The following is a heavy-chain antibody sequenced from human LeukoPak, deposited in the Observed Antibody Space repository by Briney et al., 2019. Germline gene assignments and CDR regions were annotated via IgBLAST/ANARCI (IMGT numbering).Heavy chain of an antibody. CDR2: INHSGST. V-gene: IGHV4-34*01. CDR3: ARGKRYSSSWYSRDNWFDP. D-gene: IGHD6-13*01. CDR1: GGSFSGYY. J-gene: IGHJ5*02. Sequence: KPSETLSLTCAVYGGSFSGYYWSWIRQPPGKGLEWIGEINHSGSTNYNPSLKSRVTISVDTSKNQFSLKLSSVTAADTAVYYCARGKRYSSSWYSRDNWFDPWGQGTLVTVSS.